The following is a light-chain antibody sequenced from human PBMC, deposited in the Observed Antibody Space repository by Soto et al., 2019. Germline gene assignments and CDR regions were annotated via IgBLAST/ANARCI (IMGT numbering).Light chain of an antibody. CDR1: QGISNY. CDR3: QKYYSAPPTWT. CDR2: AAS. Sequence: DIQMTQSPSSLSASVGDRVTITCRASQGISNYLAWYQQKPGKVPKLLIYAASTLQSGVPSRFSGSGSGTDFTLHISSLQPEDVATYYSQKYYSAPPTWTFGQGTKVEIK. V-gene: IGKV1-27*01. J-gene: IGKJ1*01.